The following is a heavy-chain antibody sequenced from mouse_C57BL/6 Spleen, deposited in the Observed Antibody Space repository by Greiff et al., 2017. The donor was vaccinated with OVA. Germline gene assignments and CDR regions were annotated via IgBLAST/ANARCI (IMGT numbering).Heavy chain of an antibody. CDR2: IYPGDGDT. CDR3: ARGDYTGAMDY. CDR1: GYAFSSSW. V-gene: IGHV1-82*01. Sequence: QVQLKQSGPELVKPGASVKISCKASGYAFSSSWMNWVKQRPGKGLEWIGRIYPGDGDTNYNGKFKGKATLTADKSSSTAYMQLSSLTSEDSAVYFCARGDYTGAMDYWGQGTSVTVSS. J-gene: IGHJ4*01. D-gene: IGHD2-12*01.